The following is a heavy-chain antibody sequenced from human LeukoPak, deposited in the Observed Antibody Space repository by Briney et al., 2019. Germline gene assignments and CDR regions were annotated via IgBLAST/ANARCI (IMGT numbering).Heavy chain of an antibody. Sequence: SGGSLRLSCAASGFTFSSYSMNWVRQAPGKGLEWVSSISSSSSYIYYADSVKRRFTISRDNAKNSLYLQMNSLRAEDTAVYYCARDGGYDEGLDYWGQGTLVTVSS. CDR2: ISSSSSYI. CDR3: ARDGGYDEGLDY. J-gene: IGHJ4*02. D-gene: IGHD5-18*01. CDR1: GFTFSSYS. V-gene: IGHV3-21*01.